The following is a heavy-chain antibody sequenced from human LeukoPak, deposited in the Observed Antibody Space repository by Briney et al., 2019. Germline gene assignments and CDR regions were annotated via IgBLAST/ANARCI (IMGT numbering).Heavy chain of an antibody. D-gene: IGHD6-13*01. CDR2: ISAYNGNT. V-gene: IGHV1-18*01. J-gene: IGHJ6*02. CDR1: GYTFTSYG. Sequence: ASVKVSCKASGYTFTSYGISWVRQAPGQGLEWMGWISAYNGNTNYAQKLQGRVTMTTDTSTSTAYMELRSLRSDDTAVYYCAREGVAAGGYYYGMDVWGQGTTVTVSS. CDR3: AREGVAAGGYYYGMDV.